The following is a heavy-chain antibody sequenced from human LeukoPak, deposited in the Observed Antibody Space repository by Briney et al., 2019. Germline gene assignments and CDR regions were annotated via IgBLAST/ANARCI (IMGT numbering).Heavy chain of an antibody. CDR1: GGSFSGYY. J-gene: IGHJ5*02. Sequence: PSETLSLTCAVYGGSFSGYYWSWIRQPPGKGLEWIGEINHSGSTNYNPSLKSRVTISVDTSKNQFSLKLSSVTAADTAVYYCARGSQFYCYPNWFDPWGQGTLVTVSS. D-gene: IGHD2-21*02. V-gene: IGHV4-34*01. CDR2: INHSGST. CDR3: ARGSQFYCYPNWFDP.